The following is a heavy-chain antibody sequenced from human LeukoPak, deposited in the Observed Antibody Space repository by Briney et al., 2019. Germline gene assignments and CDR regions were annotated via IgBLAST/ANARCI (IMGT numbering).Heavy chain of an antibody. Sequence: GGSLRLSCAASGFTFSSYGMPWVRQAPGKGLEWVAVISYDGSNKYYADSVKGRFTISRDNSKNTLYLQMNSLRAEDTAVYYCAKESIITIFGVVMGYWGQGTLVTVSS. D-gene: IGHD3-3*01. CDR3: AKESIITIFGVVMGY. CDR2: ISYDGSNK. V-gene: IGHV3-30*18. CDR1: GFTFSSYG. J-gene: IGHJ4*02.